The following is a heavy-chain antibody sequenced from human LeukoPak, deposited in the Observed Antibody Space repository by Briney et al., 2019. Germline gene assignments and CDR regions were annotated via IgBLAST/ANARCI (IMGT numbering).Heavy chain of an antibody. J-gene: IGHJ4*02. CDR1: GFTFSSYA. CDR2: ISGSGGST. Sequence: AGGSLRLSCAASGFTFSSYAMSWVRQAPGKGLEWVSAISGSGGSTYYADSVKGRFTISRDNSKNTLYLQMNSLRAEDTAVYYCAKSAESARLHASDYWGQGTLVTVSS. CDR3: AKSAESARLHASDY. D-gene: IGHD4-11*01. V-gene: IGHV3-23*01.